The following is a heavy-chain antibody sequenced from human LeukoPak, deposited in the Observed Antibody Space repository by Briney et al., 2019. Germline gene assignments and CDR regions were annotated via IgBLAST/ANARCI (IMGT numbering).Heavy chain of an antibody. V-gene: IGHV3-9*01. Sequence: PGGSLRLSCAASGFTFDDYAMHWVRQAPGKGLEWVSGISWNSGSIGYADSVKGRFTISRDNAKNSLYLQMNSLRAEATALYYCAKDIFTMVRGVVDYWGQGTLVTVSS. CDR1: GFTFDDYA. CDR2: ISWNSGSI. D-gene: IGHD3-10*01. CDR3: AKDIFTMVRGVVDY. J-gene: IGHJ4*02.